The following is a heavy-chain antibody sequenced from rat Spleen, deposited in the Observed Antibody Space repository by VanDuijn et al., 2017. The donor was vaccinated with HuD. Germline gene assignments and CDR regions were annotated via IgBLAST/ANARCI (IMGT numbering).Heavy chain of an antibody. V-gene: IGHV5-29*01. CDR1: GFTFSDYY. D-gene: IGHD1-7*01. J-gene: IGHJ3*01. CDR2: ISYDGSST. Sequence: EVQLVESDGGLVQPGRSLKLSCAASGFTFSDYYMAWVRQAPTKGLEWVATISYDGSSTYYRDSVKGRFTISRDNAKSTLYLQMDSLRSEDTATYYCARGAYGYLFDYWGQGTLVTVSS. CDR3: ARGAYGYLFDY.